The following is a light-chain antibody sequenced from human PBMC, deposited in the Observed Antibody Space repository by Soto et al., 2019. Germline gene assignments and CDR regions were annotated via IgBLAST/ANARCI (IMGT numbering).Light chain of an antibody. V-gene: IGLV2-14*01. CDR2: DVS. CDR1: SRDVGAYNY. Sequence: QSALPQPASVSGSPGQAITISCPGTSRDVGAYNYVSWYQQHPGKAPELMIYDVSNRPSGVSNRFSGSKSGNTASLTISGLQAEDEADYYCSSYTSSSTLGYVFGTGTKVTVL. CDR3: SSYTSSSTLGYV. J-gene: IGLJ1*01.